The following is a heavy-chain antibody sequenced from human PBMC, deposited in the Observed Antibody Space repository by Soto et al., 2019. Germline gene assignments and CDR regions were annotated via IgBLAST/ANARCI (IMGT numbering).Heavy chain of an antibody. Sequence: SETLSLTCTVSGGSISSSIYYWGWIRQPPGKEKKWIGSIYYSGSTYYNPSLKSRVTISVVTSKNQFSLKLSSVTAADTAVYYCAREGRIAVAGTVAFDIWGQGTMVT. CDR3: AREGRIAVAGTVAFDI. V-gene: IGHV4-39*02. D-gene: IGHD6-19*01. CDR1: GGSISSSIYY. CDR2: IYYSGST. J-gene: IGHJ3*02.